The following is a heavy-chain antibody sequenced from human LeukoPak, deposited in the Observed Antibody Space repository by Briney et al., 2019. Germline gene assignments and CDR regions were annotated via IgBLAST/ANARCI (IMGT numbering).Heavy chain of an antibody. V-gene: IGHV4-31*03. J-gene: IGHJ4*02. CDR3: ARGQWLAPTGDY. CDR2: IYYSGST. CDR1: GGSISSGGYY. D-gene: IGHD6-19*01. Sequence: PSQTLSLTCTVSGGSISSGGYYWSWIRQHPGKGLEWIGYIYYSGSTYYNPSLKSRVTISVDTSKNHFSLNLSSVTAADTAVYYCARGQWLAPTGDYWGQGTLVTVSS.